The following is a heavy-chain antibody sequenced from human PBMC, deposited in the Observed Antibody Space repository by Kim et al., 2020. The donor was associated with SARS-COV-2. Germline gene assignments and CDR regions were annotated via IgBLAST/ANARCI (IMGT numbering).Heavy chain of an antibody. Sequence: STTHADSGKGRFTISRDNAKNTLYLQMNSLRAEDTAVYYCARDRSYAMDVWGQGTTVIVS. CDR3: ARDRSYAMDV. J-gene: IGHJ6*02. CDR2: ST. V-gene: IGHV3-74*01.